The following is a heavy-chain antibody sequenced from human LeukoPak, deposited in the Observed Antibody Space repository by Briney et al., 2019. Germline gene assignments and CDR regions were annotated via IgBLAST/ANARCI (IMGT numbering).Heavy chain of an antibody. D-gene: IGHD3-22*01. J-gene: IGHJ5*02. CDR1: GFTFTGYA. V-gene: IGHV3-13*01. CDR2: IGTAGDT. CDR3: ARGHYDSSGYFFDP. Sequence: GGSLRLSCAPSGFTFTGYAMSWVRQAPGKGLEWVSTIGTAGDTYYPGSVKGRFTISRENAKNSLYLQMNSLRAGDTAVYYCARGHYDSSGYFFDPWGQGTLVTVSS.